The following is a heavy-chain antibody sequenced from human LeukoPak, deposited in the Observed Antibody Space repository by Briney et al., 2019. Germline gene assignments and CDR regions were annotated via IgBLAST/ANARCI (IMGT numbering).Heavy chain of an antibody. V-gene: IGHV3-30*02. CDR2: IRYDGSKK. J-gene: IGHJ4*02. CDR1: GFSFSNYG. D-gene: IGHD6-13*01. CDR3: ARDPGIAAAGTVGYFDS. Sequence: GGSLRLSCAASGFSFSNYGIHWVRQAPGKGLEWVAFIRYDGSKKDYADSVKGRFTISRDNAKNSLYLQMNSLRVEDTAVYYCARDPGIAAAGTVGYFDSWGQEILVTVSS.